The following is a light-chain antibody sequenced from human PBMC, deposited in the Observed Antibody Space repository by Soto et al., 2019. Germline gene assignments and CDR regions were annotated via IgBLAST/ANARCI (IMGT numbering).Light chain of an antibody. CDR3: QQYSASPRT. Sequence: TQSPGTLSLSPGERATLSCRASQIVSSSYLAWYQQKPGQAPRLLIYGASSRATGIPDRFSASGAGTDFTLTISRLEPEDSAVYYCQQYSASPRTFGPGTSGY. J-gene: IGKJ3*01. CDR1: QIVSSSY. V-gene: IGKV3-20*01. CDR2: GAS.